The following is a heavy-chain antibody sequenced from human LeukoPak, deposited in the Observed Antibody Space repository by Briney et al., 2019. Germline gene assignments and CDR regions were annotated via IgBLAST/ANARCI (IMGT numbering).Heavy chain of an antibody. CDR3: AREILAPGKTHDY. CDR1: GFTFSSTS. V-gene: IGHV3-21*01. CDR2: IDTSSYT. Sequence: GGSLRLSCATSGFTFSSTSLNWVRQAPGKGLQSVSSIDTSSYTYYADSVKGRFTISRDNAKNSLYLQMNSLRAEDTSVYFCAREILAPGKTHDYWGQGTLVSVSS. J-gene: IGHJ4*02.